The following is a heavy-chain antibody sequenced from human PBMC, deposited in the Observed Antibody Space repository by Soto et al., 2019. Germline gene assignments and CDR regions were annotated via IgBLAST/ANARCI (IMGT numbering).Heavy chain of an antibody. D-gene: IGHD2-8*01. CDR3: ARRMTPDAFDI. CDR2: IYYSGST. V-gene: IGHV4-59*01. J-gene: IGHJ3*02. Sequence: SETLSLTCTVSGGSISSYYWSWIRQPPGKGLEWIGYIYYSGSTNYNPSLKSRVTISVDTSKNQFSLKLSSVTAADTAVYYCARRMTPDAFDIWGQGTMVTVSS. CDR1: GGSISSYY.